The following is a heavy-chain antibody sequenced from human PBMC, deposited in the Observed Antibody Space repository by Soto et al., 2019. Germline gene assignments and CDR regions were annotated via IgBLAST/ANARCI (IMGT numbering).Heavy chain of an antibody. V-gene: IGHV4-34*01. CDR3: ARGSGIVALPGELEDVKYDY. J-gene: IGHJ4*02. CDR1: GQSFSGHS. Sequence: QVQLQQWGAGLVKPSETLSLSCAVYGQSFSGHSWAWIRQPPGKGLEWIGEINESGSTYYNPSLKSRVTISTGTSKNQLSLKLSSASAADTAAYFCARGSGIVALPGELEDVKYDYWGQGTLVNVSS. D-gene: IGHD1-1*01. CDR2: INESGST.